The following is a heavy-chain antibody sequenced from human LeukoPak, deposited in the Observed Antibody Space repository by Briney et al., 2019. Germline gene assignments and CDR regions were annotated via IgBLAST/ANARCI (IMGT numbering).Heavy chain of an antibody. D-gene: IGHD4-17*01. J-gene: IGHJ4*02. Sequence: GGSLRLSCAASGFMFDGYGMSWVRQAPGKGLEWVSGINWNGGRTGYADSVKGRFTISRDNAKNSLYLQMNSLRAEDTALYYCARDYDYGDYPGYWGQGTLVTVSS. V-gene: IGHV3-20*04. CDR3: ARDYDYGDYPGY. CDR1: GFMFDGYG. CDR2: INWNGGRT.